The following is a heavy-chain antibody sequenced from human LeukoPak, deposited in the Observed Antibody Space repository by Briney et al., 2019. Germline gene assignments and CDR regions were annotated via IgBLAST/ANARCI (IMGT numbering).Heavy chain of an antibody. CDR2: FRYSGNT. V-gene: IGHV4-59*01. CDR3: AATQKWLAFDY. CDR1: GGSISTSY. D-gene: IGHD6-19*01. J-gene: IGHJ4*02. Sequence: SETLSLTCTVSGGSISTSYWSWIRQPPGEGLEWIGNFRYSGNTDYNPSLKSRVTISLDTSKNQFSLKLNSVTAADTAVYYCAATQKWLAFDYWGQGILVTVSS.